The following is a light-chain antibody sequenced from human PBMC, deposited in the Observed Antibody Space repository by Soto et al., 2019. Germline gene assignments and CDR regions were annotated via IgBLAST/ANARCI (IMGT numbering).Light chain of an antibody. CDR1: QNISTR. J-gene: IGKJ2*01. Sequence: DIQMTQSPSTLSASVGDRVTMTCRASQNISTRLAWYQQKPGKAPKLLMYRASSLESGVPSRFIGGGSGTEFTLTISSLQPDDFGTYYCQQYKSYSYTFGQGTKLEIK. V-gene: IGKV1-5*03. CDR2: RAS. CDR3: QQYKSYSYT.